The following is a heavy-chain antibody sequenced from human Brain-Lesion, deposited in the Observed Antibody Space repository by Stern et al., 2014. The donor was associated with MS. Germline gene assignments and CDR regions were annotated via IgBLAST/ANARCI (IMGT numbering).Heavy chain of an antibody. CDR1: GGSISSGGYY. V-gene: IGHV4-61*02. CDR2: IFNSGST. Sequence: VQLVESGPGLVKPSQTLSLSCTVSGGSISSGGYYWSWIRQPAGKGLEWIGRIFNSGSTSYTPSLKSRVTISIDPSKNHFSLRLNPMTAADTAVYYCARGRVVPGFQYYATDVWGQGTTVIVSS. CDR3: ARGRVVPGFQYYATDV. J-gene: IGHJ6*02. D-gene: IGHD2-2*01.